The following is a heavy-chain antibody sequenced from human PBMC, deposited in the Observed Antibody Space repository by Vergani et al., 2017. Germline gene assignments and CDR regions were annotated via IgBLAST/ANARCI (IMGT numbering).Heavy chain of an antibody. J-gene: IGHJ6*03. CDR1: GGSISSYY. CDR3: ARDREYQLLWREYYYYYYMDV. Sequence: QVQLQESGPGLVKPSETLSLTCTVSGGSISSYYWSWIRQPPGKGLEWIGYIYYSGSTNYNPSLKSRVTISVDTSKNQFSLKLSSVTAADTAVYYCARDREYQLLWREYYYYYYMDVWGKGTTVTVSS. CDR2: IYYSGST. D-gene: IGHD2-2*01. V-gene: IGHV4-59*01.